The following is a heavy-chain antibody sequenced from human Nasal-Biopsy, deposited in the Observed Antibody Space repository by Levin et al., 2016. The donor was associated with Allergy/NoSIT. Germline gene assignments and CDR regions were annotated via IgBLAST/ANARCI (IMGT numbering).Heavy chain of an antibody. V-gene: IGHV4-31*03. CDR2: IFYSGTT. Sequence: SETLSLTCTVSGDSIGSGGFYWTWVRQHPEKGLEWIGYIFYSGTTFYNPSLRSRVSISVDTSKNQFSLKLSSVTAADTAVYYCARRYSSRYFLDYWGQGTLVTVSS. CDR1: GDSIGSGGFY. J-gene: IGHJ4*02. CDR3: ARRYSSRYFLDY. D-gene: IGHD3-22*01.